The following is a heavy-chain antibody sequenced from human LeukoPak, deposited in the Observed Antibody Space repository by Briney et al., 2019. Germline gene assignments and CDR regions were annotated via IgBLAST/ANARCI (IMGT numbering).Heavy chain of an antibody. V-gene: IGHV3-7*01. J-gene: IGHJ6*03. CDR3: ARDRSSWAYYYYYYMDV. CDR2: IKQDGSEK. D-gene: IGHD6-13*01. CDR1: GFTFSSYG. Sequence: GGSLRLSCAASGFTFSSYGMSWVRQAPGKGLEWVANIKQDGSEKYYVDSVKGRFTISRDNAKNSLYLQMNSLRAEDTAVYYCARDRSSWAYYYYYYMDVWGKGTTVTISS.